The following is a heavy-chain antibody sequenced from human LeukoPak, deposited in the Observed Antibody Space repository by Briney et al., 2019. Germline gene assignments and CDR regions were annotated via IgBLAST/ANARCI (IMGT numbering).Heavy chain of an antibody. V-gene: IGHV3-13*01. Sequence: GGSLRLSCAASGFTFSSYDMHWVRQATGKGLEWVSAIGTAGDTYYPGSVKGRFTISRANAKNSLYLQMNSLRAGDTAVYYCARGDGSSTGVYRAHYDYYGMDVWGQGTTVTVSS. D-gene: IGHD2-2*01. CDR3: ARGDGSSTGVYRAHYDYYGMDV. J-gene: IGHJ6*02. CDR1: GFTFSSYD. CDR2: IGTAGDT.